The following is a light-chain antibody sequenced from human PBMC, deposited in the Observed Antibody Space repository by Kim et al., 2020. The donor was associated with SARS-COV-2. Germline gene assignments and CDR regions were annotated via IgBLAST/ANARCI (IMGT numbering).Light chain of an antibody. V-gene: IGLV2-14*03. Sequence: QSALTQPASVSGSPGQSITISCTGTNSDIGGYPYVSLYQQHPGKTPKLMIYDVSNRPSGVSNRFSGSKSGNTASLTISGLQAEDEADYYCTSYTSAISLLFGGGTQLTVL. CDR3: TSYTSAISLL. J-gene: IGLJ3*02. CDR2: DVS. CDR1: NSDIGGYPY.